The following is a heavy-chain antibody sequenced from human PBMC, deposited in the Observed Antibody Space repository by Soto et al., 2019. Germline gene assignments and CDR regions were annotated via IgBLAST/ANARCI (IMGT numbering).Heavy chain of an antibody. V-gene: IGHV1-69*06. CDR3: ARCHSDSSGPGYLDS. CDR1: GGRFSSDA. J-gene: IGHJ4*02. Sequence: QVRLVQSEAEVKKAGSSVKVSCKASGGRFSSDAVTWVRQAPGQGLEWMGGVIPIFPKANYAQKFQGRATITVDKSTSTVYMELNSLKSEDTAMYYCARCHSDSSGPGYLDSWGQGTLVTV. CDR2: VIPIFPKA. D-gene: IGHD3-22*01.